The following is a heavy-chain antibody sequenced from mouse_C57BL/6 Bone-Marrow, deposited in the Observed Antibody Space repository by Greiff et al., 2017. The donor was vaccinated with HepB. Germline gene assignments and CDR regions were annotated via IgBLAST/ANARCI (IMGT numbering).Heavy chain of an antibody. J-gene: IGHJ3*01. D-gene: IGHD1-1*01. CDR2: ISSGGSYT. CDR3: ARHEGTT. CDR1: GFTFSSYG. V-gene: IGHV5-6*01. Sequence: EVKLVESGGDLVKPGGSLKLSCAASGFTFSSYGMSWVRQTPDKRLEWVATISSGGSYTYYPDSVKGRFTISRDNAKNTLYMQMSSLKSEDTAMYYCARHEGTTGGQGTLVTVSA.